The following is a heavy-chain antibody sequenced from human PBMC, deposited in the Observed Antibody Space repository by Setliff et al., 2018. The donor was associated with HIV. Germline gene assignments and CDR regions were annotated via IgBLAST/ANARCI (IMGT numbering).Heavy chain of an antibody. CDR1: GFDLGDYA. J-gene: IGHJ5*02. CDR2: IRSEDYGGTS. D-gene: IGHD6-13*01. V-gene: IGHV3-49*04. CDR3: TSRPPNSSSRRFDP. Sequence: LRLSCAGVGFDLGDYAVTWVRQAPGKGLEWVSFIRSEDYGGTSAFAASVKGRFTISRDDRRGIAYLEMNSLKIEDTAVYYCTSRPPNSSSRRFDPWGQGTLVTVSS.